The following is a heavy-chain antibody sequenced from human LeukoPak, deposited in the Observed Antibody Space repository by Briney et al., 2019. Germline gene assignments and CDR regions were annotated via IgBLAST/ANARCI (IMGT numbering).Heavy chain of an antibody. V-gene: IGHV3-7*01. CDR2: VNEDGSQK. CDR1: GFTFTKNW. Sequence: GGSLRLSCAASGFTFTKNWMSWFRQAPGKGLEWVGNVNEDGSQKNYVDSVKGRFTISRDNAKNSVYLQMNNLRVEEMAVYYCARGKGWINPWGQGTLVTVSS. J-gene: IGHJ5*02. CDR3: ARGKGWINP.